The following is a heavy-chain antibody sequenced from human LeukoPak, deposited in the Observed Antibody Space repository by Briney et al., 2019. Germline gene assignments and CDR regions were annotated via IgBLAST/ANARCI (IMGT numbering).Heavy chain of an antibody. Sequence: SETLSLTCTVSGGPISSYYWSWIRQPAGKGLEWIGRIYTSGSTNYNPSLKSRVTMSVDTSKNQFSLKLSSVTAADTAVYYCARALADYATPGFALDVWGQGTTVTVSS. D-gene: IGHD4-17*01. V-gene: IGHV4-4*07. CDR2: IYTSGST. CDR3: ARALADYATPGFALDV. CDR1: GGPISSYY. J-gene: IGHJ6*02.